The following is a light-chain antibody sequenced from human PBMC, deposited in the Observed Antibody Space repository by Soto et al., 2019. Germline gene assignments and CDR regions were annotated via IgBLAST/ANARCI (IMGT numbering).Light chain of an antibody. Sequence: QSALTQPASVSGSPGQSITISCTGTSSDVGGYNYVSWYQQHPGKAPKLMIYEVSNRPSGVSNRFSGSKSGNTASLTISGLQAEDEADYYCQAYDYSLSGSVFGGGTKLTVL. CDR3: QAYDYSLSGSV. V-gene: IGLV2-14*01. CDR2: EVS. CDR1: SSDVGGYNY. J-gene: IGLJ3*02.